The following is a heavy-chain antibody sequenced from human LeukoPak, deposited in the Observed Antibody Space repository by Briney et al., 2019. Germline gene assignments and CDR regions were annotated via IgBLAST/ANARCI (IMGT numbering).Heavy chain of an antibody. CDR2: INPNSGAT. J-gene: IGHJ3*01. D-gene: IGHD2-21*01. CDR3: ARPTVIGEQAFDL. Sequence: ASVKVSCKVSGYTFTNDDINWLRQAPGEGLEWMAWINPNSGATGYSQRFKGRLTITRDTSISTTYMQLNSLTSDDTAVYYCARPTVIGEQAFDLWGQGTVVTVSS. CDR1: GYTFTNDD. V-gene: IGHV1-8*03.